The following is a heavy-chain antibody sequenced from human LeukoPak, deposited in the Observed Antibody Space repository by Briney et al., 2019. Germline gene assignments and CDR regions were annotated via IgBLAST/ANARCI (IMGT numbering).Heavy chain of an antibody. CDR3: ASMGYYYDSSGYYRY. J-gene: IGHJ4*02. V-gene: IGHV3-11*01. CDR1: GFTFGDYA. D-gene: IGHD3-22*01. CDR2: ISSSGSTI. Sequence: GGSLRLSCTASGFTFGDYAMSWFRQAPGKGLEWVSYISSSGSTIYYADSVKGRFTISRDNAKNSLYLQMNSLRAEDTAVYYCASMGYYYDSSGYYRYWGQGTLVTVSS.